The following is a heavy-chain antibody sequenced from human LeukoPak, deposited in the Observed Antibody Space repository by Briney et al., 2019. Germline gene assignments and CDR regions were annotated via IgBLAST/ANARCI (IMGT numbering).Heavy chain of an antibody. V-gene: IGHV1-69*13. J-gene: IGHJ4*02. CDR1: GGTFSSYA. CDR3: ARDLRRGSSSWYVSGGDY. CDR2: IIPIFGTA. Sequence: SVKVSCKASGGTFSSYAISWVRQAPGQGLEWMGGIIPIFGTANYAQKFQGRVTITADESTRTAYMELRSLRSDDTAVYYCARDLRRGSSSWYVSGGDYWGQGTLVTVSS. D-gene: IGHD6-13*01.